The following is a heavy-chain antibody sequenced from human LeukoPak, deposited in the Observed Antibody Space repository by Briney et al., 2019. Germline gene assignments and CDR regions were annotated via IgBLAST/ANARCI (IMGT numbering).Heavy chain of an antibody. CDR1: GLTFSSYA. D-gene: IGHD3-3*01. CDR2: ISYDGSNK. Sequence: GGSLRLSCAASGLTFSSYAMHWVRQAPGKGLEWVAVISYDGSNKYYADSVKGRFTISRDNSKNTLYLQMNSLRAEDTAVYYCARELGFLEWFLHLYYYYGMDVWGQGTTVTVSS. V-gene: IGHV3-30-3*01. CDR3: ARELGFLEWFLHLYYYYGMDV. J-gene: IGHJ6*02.